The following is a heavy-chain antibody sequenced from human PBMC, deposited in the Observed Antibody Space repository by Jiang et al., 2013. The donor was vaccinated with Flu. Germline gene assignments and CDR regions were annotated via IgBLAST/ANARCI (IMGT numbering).Heavy chain of an antibody. J-gene: IGHJ4*02. D-gene: IGHD2-15*01. CDR2: ISGSAGST. Sequence: VQLVESGGGLVQPGGSLRLSCAASGFTFSSYAMSWVRQAPGKGLEWVSAISGSAGSTFYADFVKGRFTISRDSSKNTLYLQMNSLRAEDTAVYYCAKDPASCSGDSCYLYWGQGTLVTVSS. V-gene: IGHV3-23*04. CDR3: AKDPASCSGDSCYLY. CDR1: GFTFSSYA.